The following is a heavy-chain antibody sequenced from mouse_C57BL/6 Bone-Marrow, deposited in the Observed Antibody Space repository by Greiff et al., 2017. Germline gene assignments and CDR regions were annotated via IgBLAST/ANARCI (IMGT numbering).Heavy chain of an antibody. CDR3: ARRGVPDYGLHDY. J-gene: IGHJ2*01. V-gene: IGHV1-54*01. Sequence: QVQLQQSGAELVRPGTSVKVSCKASGYAFTNYLIEWVKQRPGQGLEWIGVINPGSGGTNYNEKFKGKATLTADKSSSTAYMQLSSLTSEDSAVYFCARRGVPDYGLHDYWGQGTTLTVSS. CDR2: INPGSGGT. CDR1: GYAFTNYL. D-gene: IGHD1-1*02.